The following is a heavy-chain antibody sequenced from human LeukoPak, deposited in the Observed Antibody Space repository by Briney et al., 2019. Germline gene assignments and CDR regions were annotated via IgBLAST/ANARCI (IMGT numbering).Heavy chain of an antibody. CDR3: ARDPRGSYYPFWDY. D-gene: IGHD1-26*01. J-gene: IGHJ4*02. V-gene: IGHV3-30*02. CDR2: IRYDGSNK. Sequence: PGGSLRLSCAASGFTFSSYGMHWVRQAPGKGLEWVAFIRYDGSNKYYADSVKGRFTISRDNSKNTLYLQMNSLRAEDTAVYYCARDPRGSYYPFWDYWGQGTLVTVSS. CDR1: GFTFSSYG.